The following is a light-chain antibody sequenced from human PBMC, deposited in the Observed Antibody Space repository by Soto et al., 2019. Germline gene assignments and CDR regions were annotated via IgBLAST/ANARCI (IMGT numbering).Light chain of an antibody. Sequence: QSVLTQPASVSGSPGQSITMSGTGTSSDVGGYNYVSWYQQHPGKAPKLMIYEVSNRPSGVSNRFSGSKSGNTASLTISGLQAEDEADYYCSSYTSSSTPWVFGGGTKLTVL. CDR3: SSYTSSSTPWV. V-gene: IGLV2-14*01. CDR1: SSDVGGYNY. CDR2: EVS. J-gene: IGLJ3*02.